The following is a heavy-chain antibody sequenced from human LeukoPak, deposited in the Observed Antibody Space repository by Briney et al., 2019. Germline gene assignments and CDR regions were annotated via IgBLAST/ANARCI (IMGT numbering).Heavy chain of an antibody. D-gene: IGHD1-26*01. CDR3: ARVPAPTYSGSYGYFDY. CDR1: GYTFTSYY. J-gene: IGHJ4*02. CDR2: INPSGGST. Sequence: ASVKVSCKASGYTFTSYYMHWVRQAPGQGLEWMGIINPSGGSTSYAQKFQGRVTMTRDMSTSTVYMELSSLRSEDTAVYYCARVPAPTYSGSYGYFDYWGQGTLVTVSS. V-gene: IGHV1-46*01.